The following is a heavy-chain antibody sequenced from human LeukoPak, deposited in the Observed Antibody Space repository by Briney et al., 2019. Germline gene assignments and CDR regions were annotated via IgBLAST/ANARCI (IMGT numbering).Heavy chain of an antibody. V-gene: IGHV3-30-3*01. Sequence: GGSLRLSCAASGFTFSSYAMHWVRQAPGKGLEWLAVISYDGSNKYYADSVKGRFTISRDNSKNTLYLQMNSLRAEDTAVYYCARARNLLRFLEWLTHYYYGMDVWGQGTTVTVSS. CDR2: ISYDGSNK. D-gene: IGHD3-3*01. CDR1: GFTFSSYA. CDR3: ARARNLLRFLEWLTHYYYGMDV. J-gene: IGHJ6*02.